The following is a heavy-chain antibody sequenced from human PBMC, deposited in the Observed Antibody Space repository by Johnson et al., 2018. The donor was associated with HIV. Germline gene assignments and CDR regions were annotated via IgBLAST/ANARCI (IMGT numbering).Heavy chain of an antibody. CDR3: ARDVGLLAYCGGDCADAFDI. V-gene: IGHV3-30*03. J-gene: IGHJ3*02. CDR1: QFTFSNYG. CDR2: ISFAGINK. Sequence: QVQLVESGGGVVQPGRSLRLSCAASQFTFSNYGMHWVRQAPGKGLEWVAGISFAGINKYYADSVKGRFTISRDNAKNSLYLQMNSLRAEDTAVYYCARDVGLLAYCGGDCADAFDIWGQGTMVTVSS. D-gene: IGHD2-21*01.